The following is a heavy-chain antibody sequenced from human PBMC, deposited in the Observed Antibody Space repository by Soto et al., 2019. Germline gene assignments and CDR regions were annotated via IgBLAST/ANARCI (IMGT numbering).Heavy chain of an antibody. CDR2: INHSGST. CDR3: ARDKTVVVVAAWFDP. D-gene: IGHD2-15*01. J-gene: IGHJ5*02. CDR1: GGSFSGYY. Sequence: SETLSLTCAAYGGSFSGYYWSWIRQPPGKGLEWIGEINHSGSTNYNPSLKSRVTISVDTSKNQFSLKLCSVTAADTAVYYCARDKTVVVVAAWFDPWGQGTLVTVSS. V-gene: IGHV4-34*01.